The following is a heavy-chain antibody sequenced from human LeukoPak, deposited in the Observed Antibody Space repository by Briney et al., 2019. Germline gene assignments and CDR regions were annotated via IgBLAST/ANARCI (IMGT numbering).Heavy chain of an antibody. CDR2: IRYDGSNK. CDR3: ANGRSYYDILTGHTFDYYGMDV. D-gene: IGHD3-9*01. CDR1: GFTFSSYG. Sequence: GGSLRLSCAASGFTFSSYGMHWVRQAPGKGLEWVAFIRYDGSNKYYADPVKGRFTISRDNSKNTLYLQMNSLRAEDTAVYYCANGRSYYDILTGHTFDYYGMDVWGQGTTVTVSS. V-gene: IGHV3-30*02. J-gene: IGHJ6*02.